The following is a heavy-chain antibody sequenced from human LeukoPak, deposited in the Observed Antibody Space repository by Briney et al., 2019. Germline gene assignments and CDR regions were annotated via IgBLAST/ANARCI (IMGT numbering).Heavy chain of an antibody. CDR3: AKEQFGAVAGTVVDY. D-gene: IGHD6-19*01. J-gene: IGHJ4*02. V-gene: IGHV3-30*04. CDR1: GFTFSSYA. CDR2: ISYDGSNK. Sequence: GGSLRLSCAASGFTFSSYAMHWVRQAPGKGLEWVAVISYDGSNKYYADSVKGRFTISRDNSKNTLYLQMNSLRAEDTAVYYCAKEQFGAVAGTVVDYWGQGILVTVSS.